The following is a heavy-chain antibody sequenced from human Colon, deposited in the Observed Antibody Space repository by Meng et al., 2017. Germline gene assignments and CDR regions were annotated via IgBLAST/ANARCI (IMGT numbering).Heavy chain of an antibody. J-gene: IGHJ4*02. CDR2: IYHSGST. CDR3: ARVIYASGNMAHLDC. D-gene: IGHD3-10*01. Sequence: VRLQDSGPGWARPSGTRPLTCAVSGESIRSSNWWSWVRQPPGRGLEWIGEIYHSGSTNYNPSLKNRLSLTVDKSKNQFSLTLHSVTAADTAVYYCARVIYASGNMAHLDCWGQGTLVTVSS. CDR1: GESIRSSNW. V-gene: IGHV4-4*02.